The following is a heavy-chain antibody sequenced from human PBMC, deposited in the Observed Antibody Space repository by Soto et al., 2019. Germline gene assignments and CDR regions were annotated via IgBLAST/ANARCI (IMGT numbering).Heavy chain of an antibody. Sequence: GESLKISCKGSGSSFAGYWITGVLQMPGKGLEWMGSIYPGDSDTRYSPSFQVHVTISADKSIRTAYLQWSSLTASDTAMYYCAISAHSRNWFDPWGQGTLVTVSS. CDR2: IYPGDSDT. D-gene: IGHD3-22*01. CDR1: GSSFAGYW. J-gene: IGHJ5*02. V-gene: IGHV5-51*01. CDR3: AISAHSRNWFDP.